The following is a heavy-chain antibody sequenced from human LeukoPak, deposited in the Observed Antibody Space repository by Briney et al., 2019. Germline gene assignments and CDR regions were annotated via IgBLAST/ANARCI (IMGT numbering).Heavy chain of an antibody. CDR3: ARVRRLMQTFDV. D-gene: IGHD4/OR15-4a*01. V-gene: IGHV1-2*02. J-gene: IGHJ3*01. CDR1: GYMFTSYY. Sequence: GASVKVSCKASGYMFTSYYIRWVRQAPGQGPEWMGWINPNNGDTNYAPKFRGRVSMTRDESVNTAYMELSGLTSDDTAVFYCARVRRLMQTFDVWGQGTMVTVSS. CDR2: INPNNGDT.